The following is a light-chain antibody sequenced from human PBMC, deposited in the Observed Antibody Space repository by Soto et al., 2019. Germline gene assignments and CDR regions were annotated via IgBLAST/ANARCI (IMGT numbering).Light chain of an antibody. CDR1: SSDVGGYNY. CDR2: EVT. Sequence: QSALTQPPSASGSPGRSVTISCTGTSSDVGGYNYVSWYQQYPGRAPKLKIYEVTKRPSGVPDRFSGSKSGNTASLTVSGLQAEDEADYYCSSYAASNNFYFVFGGGTKVTVL. V-gene: IGLV2-8*01. CDR3: SSYAASNNFYFV. J-gene: IGLJ3*02.